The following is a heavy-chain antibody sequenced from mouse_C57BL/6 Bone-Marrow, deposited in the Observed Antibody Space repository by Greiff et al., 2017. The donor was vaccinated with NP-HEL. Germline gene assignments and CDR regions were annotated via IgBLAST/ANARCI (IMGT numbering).Heavy chain of an antibody. CDR3: ARHYGSSALTWYFDV. D-gene: IGHD1-1*01. CDR2: INYDGSST. V-gene: IGHV5-16*01. CDR1: GFTFSDYY. Sequence: DVQLVESEGGLVQPGSSMKLSCTASGFTFSDYYMAWVRQVPEKGLEWVANINYDGSSTYYLDSLKSRFIISRDNAKNILYLQMSSLKSEDTATYYCARHYGSSALTWYFDVWGTGTTVTVSS. J-gene: IGHJ1*03.